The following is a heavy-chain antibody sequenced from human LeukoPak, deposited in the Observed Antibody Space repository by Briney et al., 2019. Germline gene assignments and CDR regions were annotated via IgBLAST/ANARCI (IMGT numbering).Heavy chain of an antibody. Sequence: PGGSLRLSCAASGFTFSSYEMNWVRQAPGKGLEWVSYISSSGSTIFYADSVKGRFTISRDNAKNSLYLQMNSLRAEDTAVYYCARDTSVSGTDFDYRGQGTLVTVSS. CDR3: ARDTSVSGTDFDY. J-gene: IGHJ4*02. CDR1: GFTFSSYE. CDR2: ISSSGSTI. V-gene: IGHV3-48*03. D-gene: IGHD6-19*01.